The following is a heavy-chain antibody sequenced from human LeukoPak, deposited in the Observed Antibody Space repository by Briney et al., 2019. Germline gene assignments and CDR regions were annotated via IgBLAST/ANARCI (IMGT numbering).Heavy chain of an antibody. V-gene: IGHV4-59*01. D-gene: IGHD6-19*01. CDR2: IYYSGST. J-gene: IGHJ4*02. CDR1: GGSISTYY. CDR3: ARSERYSSGWYFYFDY. Sequence: SETLSLTCTVSGGSISTYYWSWIRQPPGEGLEWIGYIYYSGSTNYNPSLKSRVTISIDTSKNQFSLNLSSVTAADTAVYYCARSERYSSGWYFYFDYWGQGTLVTVSS.